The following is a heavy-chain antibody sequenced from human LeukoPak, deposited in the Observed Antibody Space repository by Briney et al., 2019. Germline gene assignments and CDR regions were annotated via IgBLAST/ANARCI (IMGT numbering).Heavy chain of an antibody. V-gene: IGHV3-21*01. D-gene: IGHD2-21*02. CDR3: ARDQDPYCGGDCYLVDAFDI. Sequence: PGGSLRLSCAASGFTFSSYSMNWVRQAPGKGLEWVSSISSSSSYIYYADSVKGRFTISRDNAKNSLYLQMNSLRAEDTAVYYCARDQDPYCGGDCYLVDAFDIWGQGTMVTVSS. CDR1: GFTFSSYS. CDR2: ISSSSSYI. J-gene: IGHJ3*02.